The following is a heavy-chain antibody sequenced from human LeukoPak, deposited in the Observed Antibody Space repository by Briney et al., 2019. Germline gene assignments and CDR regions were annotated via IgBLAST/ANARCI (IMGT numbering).Heavy chain of an antibody. D-gene: IGHD4-17*01. CDR2: IYYSGSP. J-gene: IGHJ5*02. CDR3: ARATPGSDYVAWFDP. Sequence: PSQSPSLTCTVSGVAISIDYWGWSRRPPGKGLEWIWDIYYSGSPNYNPSLKSRVTISVDTSKNQFSLKLSSVTAADTAVYYCARATPGSDYVAWFDPWGQGTLVTVSS. V-gene: IGHV4-59*01. CDR1: GVAISIDY.